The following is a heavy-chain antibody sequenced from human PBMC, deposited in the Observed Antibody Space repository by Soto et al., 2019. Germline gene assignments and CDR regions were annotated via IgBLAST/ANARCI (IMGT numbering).Heavy chain of an antibody. CDR1: GYTFTSYG. Sequence: ASVKVSCKASGYTFTSYGISWVRQAPGQGLEWMGWISAYNGNTNYAQKLQGRVTMTTDTSTSTAYMELRSLRSDDTAVYYCARYDQPFHSYGYKYAYYYYGMDVWGQGTTVTVSS. CDR2: ISAYNGNT. J-gene: IGHJ6*02. CDR3: ARYDQPFHSYGYKYAYYYYGMDV. D-gene: IGHD5-18*01. V-gene: IGHV1-18*04.